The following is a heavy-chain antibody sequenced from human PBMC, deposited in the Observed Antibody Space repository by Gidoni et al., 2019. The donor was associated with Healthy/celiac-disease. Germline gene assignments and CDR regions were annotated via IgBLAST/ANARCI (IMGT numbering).Heavy chain of an antibody. CDR2: IYHSGST. Sequence: QVQLQESGPGLVKPSETLSLTCAVSGYSISSGYYWGWIRQPPGKGLEWIGSIYHSGSTYYNPSLKSRVTISVDTSKNQFSLKLSSVTAADTAVYYCARVTMVQGVIPTFDYWGQGTLVTVSS. CDR3: ARVTMVQGVIPTFDY. D-gene: IGHD3-10*01. CDR1: GYSISSGYY. J-gene: IGHJ4*02. V-gene: IGHV4-38-2*01.